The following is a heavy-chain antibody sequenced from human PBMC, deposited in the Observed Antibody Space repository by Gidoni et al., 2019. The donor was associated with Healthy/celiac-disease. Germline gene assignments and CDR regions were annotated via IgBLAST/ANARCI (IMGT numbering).Heavy chain of an antibody. CDR2: IYTSGST. V-gene: IGHV4-4*07. D-gene: IGHD3-3*01. CDR3: ARDPAGGYDLWSGSESPDAFDI. J-gene: IGHJ3*02. Sequence: QVQLQESGPGLVKPSETLSLTCTVSGGSISSYYWSWLRQPAGKGLEWIGRIYTSGSTNYNPSLKSRVTMSVDTSKNQFSLKLSSVTAADTAVYYCARDPAGGYDLWSGSESPDAFDIWGQGTMVTVSS. CDR1: GGSISSYY.